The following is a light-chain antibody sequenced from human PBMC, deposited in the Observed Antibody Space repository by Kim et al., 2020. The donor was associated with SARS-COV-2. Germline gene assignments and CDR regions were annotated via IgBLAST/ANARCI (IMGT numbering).Light chain of an antibody. J-gene: IGKJ2*03. V-gene: IGKV3-20*01. CDR1: QTVDSNY. Sequence: EIVLTQPPGTLSFSPGERATPSCRARQTVDSNYLTWYQQRPGQSPRLLIYGASSRATGIPDRFSGTGSGTDFTLTITKLEPEDFAVYYWHQYGASRFGEGTKLEIK. CDR2: GAS. CDR3: HQYGASR.